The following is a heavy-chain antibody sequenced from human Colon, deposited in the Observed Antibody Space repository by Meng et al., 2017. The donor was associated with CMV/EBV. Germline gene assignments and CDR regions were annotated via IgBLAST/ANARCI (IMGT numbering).Heavy chain of an antibody. CDR3: AKEAPGGNYWYFDL. V-gene: IGHV4-4*07. CDR2: MYTSGST. D-gene: IGHD1-26*01. J-gene: IGHJ2*01. CDR1: GGSITSYY. Sequence: QVALHESGSGLVSPSVTLSLTGTVYGGSITSYYWSWLRQPAGRGLEWIGRMYTSGSTNYNPSLKSRVTMSVDTSKKQFSLKLSSVTAADTAMYYCAKEAPGGNYWYFDLWGRGTLVTVSS.